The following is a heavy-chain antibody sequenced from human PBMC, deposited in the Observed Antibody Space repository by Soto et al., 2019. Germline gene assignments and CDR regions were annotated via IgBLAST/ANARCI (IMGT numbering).Heavy chain of an antibody. D-gene: IGHD3-10*01. CDR2: IIPIFGTA. J-gene: IGHJ6*02. CDR3: ARGGRITMARAPSLPGNYYYCGMDV. CDR1: GGTFSSYA. Sequence: QVQLVQSGAEVKKPGSSVKVSCKASGGTFSSYAISWVRQAPGQGLEWMGGIIPIFGTANYAQKFQGRVTITAAESTSTAYMELGSLRSEDTAVYYCARGGRITMARAPSLPGNYYYCGMDVWGQGTTVTVSS. V-gene: IGHV1-69*12.